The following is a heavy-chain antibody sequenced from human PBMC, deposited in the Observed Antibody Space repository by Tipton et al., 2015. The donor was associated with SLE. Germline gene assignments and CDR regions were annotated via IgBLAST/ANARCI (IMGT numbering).Heavy chain of an antibody. CDR3: ARAVNWGLFDY. Sequence: TLSLTCTVSGGSISSYYWSWIRQPSGKGLEWIGYIYYSGSTNYNPSLKSRVTISVDTSKNQFSLKLSSVTAADTAVYYCARAVNWGLFDYWGQGTLVTVSS. CDR2: IYYSGST. J-gene: IGHJ4*02. D-gene: IGHD7-27*01. CDR1: GGSISSYY. V-gene: IGHV4-59*01.